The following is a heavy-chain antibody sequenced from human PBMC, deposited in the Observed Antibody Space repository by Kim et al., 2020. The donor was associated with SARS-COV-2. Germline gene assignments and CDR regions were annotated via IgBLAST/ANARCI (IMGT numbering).Heavy chain of an antibody. J-gene: IGHJ4*02. D-gene: IGHD3-10*01. CDR3: ARAGEYYYGSGSYFDY. Sequence: KFKGGVTITRDTSESTDYMELSSLRSEDTAVYYCARAGEYYYGSGSYFDYWGQGTLVTVSS. V-gene: IGHV1-3*01.